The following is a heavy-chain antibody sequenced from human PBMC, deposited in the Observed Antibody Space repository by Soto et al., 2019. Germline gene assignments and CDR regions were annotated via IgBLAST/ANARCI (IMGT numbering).Heavy chain of an antibody. J-gene: IGHJ4*02. CDR2: INKNGFTI. Sequence: PGGSLRLSCAVSGFTLTTYSMNWVRQAPGKGLEWISFINKNGFTIYYADSVKGRFTISRDYAKNSLYLQMDSLRHEDTAVYYCARGAVTGTSLFDYWGLGTLGTVPQ. D-gene: IGHD6-19*01. CDR1: GFTLTTYS. V-gene: IGHV3-48*02. CDR3: ARGAVTGTSLFDY.